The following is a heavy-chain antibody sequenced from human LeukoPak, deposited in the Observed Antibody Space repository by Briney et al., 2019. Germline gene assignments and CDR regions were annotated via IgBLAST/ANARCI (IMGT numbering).Heavy chain of an antibody. Sequence: GGSLRLSCAASGFTFSSYAMHWVRQAPGKGLEWVAVISYDGSNKYYADSMKGRFTISRDNSKNTLYLQMNSLRAEDTAVYYCARGVPATAIQGYNRFDPWGQGTLVTVSS. J-gene: IGHJ5*02. D-gene: IGHD2-2*02. CDR1: GFTFSSYA. CDR2: ISYDGSNK. CDR3: ARGVPATAIQGYNRFDP. V-gene: IGHV3-30-3*01.